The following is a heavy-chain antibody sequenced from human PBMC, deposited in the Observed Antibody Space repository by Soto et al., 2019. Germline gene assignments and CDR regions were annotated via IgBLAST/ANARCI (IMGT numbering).Heavy chain of an antibody. D-gene: IGHD2-2*02. CDR2: INPNSGGT. CDR3: AREDIPIYYSGMDV. Sequence: GASVKVSCKASGYIFTGYHMHWVRQAPGQGLEWMGWINPNSGGTKYAQKFQGRVTMTRDTSISTAYMELSSLRSDDTAVYYCAREDIPIYYSGMDVCGQGPTVTVYS. J-gene: IGHJ6*02. CDR1: GYIFTGYH. V-gene: IGHV1-2*02.